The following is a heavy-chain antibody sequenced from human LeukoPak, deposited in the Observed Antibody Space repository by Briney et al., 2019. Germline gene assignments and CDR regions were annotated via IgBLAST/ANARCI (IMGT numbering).Heavy chain of an antibody. Sequence: GGSLRLSCAASGFTFSSYSMSWVRQAPGKGLEWVSAIGGSDGRTFYADSVKGRFTISRDNAKSTLYLQMNSLRAEDTAVYYCASSTQISKYADYWGQGALVTVSS. D-gene: IGHD2-2*01. CDR2: IGGSDGRT. CDR1: GFTFSSYS. CDR3: ASSTQISKYADY. V-gene: IGHV3-23*01. J-gene: IGHJ4*02.